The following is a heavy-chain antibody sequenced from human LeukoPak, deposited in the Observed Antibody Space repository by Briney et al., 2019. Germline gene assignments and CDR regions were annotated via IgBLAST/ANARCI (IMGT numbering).Heavy chain of an antibody. D-gene: IGHD2-2*01. CDR2: ISAYNGNT. Sequence: VASVKVSCKASGYTFTSYGISWVRQAPGQGLEWKGWISAYNGNTNYAQKLQGRVTMTTDTSTSTAYMELRSLRSDDTAVYYCARDPKVVPAAIGRANWFDPWGQGTLVTVSS. CDR3: ARDPKVVPAAIGRANWFDP. J-gene: IGHJ5*02. CDR1: GYTFTSYG. V-gene: IGHV1-18*01.